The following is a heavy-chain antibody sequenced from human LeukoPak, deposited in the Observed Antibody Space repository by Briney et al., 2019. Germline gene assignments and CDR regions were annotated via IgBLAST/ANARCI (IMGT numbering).Heavy chain of an antibody. J-gene: IGHJ6*03. CDR3: ATLCGWVSSDYYYYMDV. CDR2: IYPGDSDT. CDR1: GYSFTSYW. D-gene: IGHD6-6*01. V-gene: IGHV5-51*01. Sequence: GESLKISCKGSGYSFTSYWIGWVRQMPGKGLEWMGIIYPGDSDTRYSPSFQGQVTISADKSISTAYLQWSSLKASDTAMYYCATLCGWVSSDYYYYMDVWGKGTTVTVSS.